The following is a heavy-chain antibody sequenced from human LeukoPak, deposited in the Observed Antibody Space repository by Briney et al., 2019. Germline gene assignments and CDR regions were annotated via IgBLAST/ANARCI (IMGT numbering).Heavy chain of an antibody. V-gene: IGHV4-59*01. CDR3: ARASIHFDWLLNYYFDY. J-gene: IGHJ4*02. CDR2: IYYSGST. CDR1: GGSISSYY. D-gene: IGHD3-9*01. Sequence: PSETLSLTCTVSGGSISSYYWSWIRQPPGKGLGWIGYIYYSGSTNYNPSLKSRVTISVDTSKNQFSLKLSSVTAADTAVYYCARASIHFDWLLNYYFDYWGQGTLVTVSS.